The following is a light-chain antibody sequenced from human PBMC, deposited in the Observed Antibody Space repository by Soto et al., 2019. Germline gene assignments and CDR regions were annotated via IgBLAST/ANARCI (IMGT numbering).Light chain of an antibody. J-gene: IGLJ2*01. Sequence: QSVLTQPPSVSAAPGQKVTISCSGSSSNIGNNYVSWYQQLPGTAPKLLIYDNNKRPSEIPDRFSGSKSGTSATLGITGLQTGDEADYYCGTWDSSLSAYVVFGGGTKVTVL. CDR3: GTWDSSLSAYVV. V-gene: IGLV1-51*01. CDR2: DNN. CDR1: SSNIGNNY.